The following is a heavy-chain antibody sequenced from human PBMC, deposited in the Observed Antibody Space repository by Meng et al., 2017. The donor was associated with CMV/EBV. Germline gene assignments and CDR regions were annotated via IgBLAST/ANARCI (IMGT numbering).Heavy chain of an antibody. CDR1: GFSLSTSGVG. D-gene: IGHD6-13*01. V-gene: IGHV2-5*02. CDR2: IYWDDDK. CDR3: ARIAAAGRFDY. J-gene: IGHJ4*02. Sequence: QIPLKESGPPPVKPTQTLTLTCTFSGFSLSTSGVGVGWIRQPPGKALEWLALIYWDDDKRYSPSLKSRLTITKDTSKNQVVLTMTNMDPVDTATYYCARIAAAGRFDYWGQGTLVTVSS.